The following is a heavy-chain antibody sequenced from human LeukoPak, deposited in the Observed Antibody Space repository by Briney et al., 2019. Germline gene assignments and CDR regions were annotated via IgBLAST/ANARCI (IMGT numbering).Heavy chain of an antibody. CDR3: AKGARLDW. CDR1: GFTFSNFA. V-gene: IGHV3-23*01. CDR2: ISERARRT. J-gene: IGHJ4*02. Sequence: GGSLRLSCAASGFTFSNFAMSWVRQSPGKGLEWVSVISERARRTYYAGSVKGRFSISRDDSDNTLYLQMNSLRDEDTAIYYCAKGARLDWWGRGTPVTVSS.